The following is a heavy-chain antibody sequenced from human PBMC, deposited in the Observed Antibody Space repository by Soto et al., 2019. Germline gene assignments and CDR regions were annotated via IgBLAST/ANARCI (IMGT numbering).Heavy chain of an antibody. J-gene: IGHJ4*02. CDR3: ARHREYSGYDLGYYFYY. D-gene: IGHD5-12*01. Sequence: SETLSLTCTVSGGSISSYYWSWIRQPPGEGLEWIGYIYYSGSTKYNPSLKSRVTISVDTSKNQFALKLSSVTAADTAVYYCARHREYSGYDLGYYFYYWGQGTLVTVSS. CDR1: GGSISSYY. CDR2: IYYSGST. V-gene: IGHV4-59*08.